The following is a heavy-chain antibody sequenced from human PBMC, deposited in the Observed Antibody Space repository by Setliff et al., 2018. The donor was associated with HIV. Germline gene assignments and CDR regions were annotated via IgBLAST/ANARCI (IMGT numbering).Heavy chain of an antibody. CDR1: GGSLSAYR. CDR2: INHSGST. J-gene: IGHJ4*01. V-gene: IGHV4-34*01. CDR3: ARGRDYTGSWFRPFYLDF. D-gene: IGHD3-3*01. Sequence: LSLTCAVYGGSLSAYRWSWIRQTPGKGLEWLGEINHSGSTAYNLALESRVSMSIDTSKNQFSLKLTSVTAADTAIYYCARGRDYTGSWFRPFYLDFWGHGNLVTVSS.